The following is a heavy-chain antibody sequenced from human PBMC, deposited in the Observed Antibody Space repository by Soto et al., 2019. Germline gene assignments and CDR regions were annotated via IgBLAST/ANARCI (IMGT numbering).Heavy chain of an antibody. V-gene: IGHV3-33*04. J-gene: IGHJ4*02. CDR3: EKVVGNSWTYYFDF. D-gene: IGHD2-2*01. CDR2: IWYEGANE. CDR1: GFTFSSYG. Sequence: QVQLVESGGGVVQPGTSLRLSCATSGFTFSSYGMYWVRQAPGKGLEWVAVIWYEGANEYYEDSVKGRITISRDNSKNTLYLQITSLKAADTAIYYCEKVVGNSWTYYFDFWDQGTLVTVS.